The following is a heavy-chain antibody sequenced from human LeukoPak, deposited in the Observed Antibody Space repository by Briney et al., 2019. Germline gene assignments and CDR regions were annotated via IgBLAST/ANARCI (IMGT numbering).Heavy chain of an antibody. CDR2: IKEDGSTI. D-gene: IGHD7-27*01. CDR3: VRDPGWGAIDY. J-gene: IGHJ4*02. V-gene: IGHV3-7*01. CDR1: GFTFSNFW. Sequence: WGSLRLSCAASGFTFSNFWMSWVRQAPGKGLEWVADIKEDGSTILFVDSMRGRFTISRDNAKNSLYLQMNSLRVEDTGVYYCVRDPGWGAIDYWGRGILVTVTS.